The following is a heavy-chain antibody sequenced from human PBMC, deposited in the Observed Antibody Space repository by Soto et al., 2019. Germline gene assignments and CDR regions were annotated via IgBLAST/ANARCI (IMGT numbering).Heavy chain of an antibody. CDR3: SRDGITGTTGERAFDY. CDR2: IYSGGST. D-gene: IGHD1-20*01. V-gene: IGHV3-53*01. CDR1: GFTVSSNY. J-gene: IGHJ4*02. Sequence: PGGSLRLSCAASGFTVSSNYMSWVRQAPGKGLEWVSVIYSGGSTYYADSVKGRFTISRDNSRNTLYLQMNNLRADDTAVYYCSRDGITGTTGERAFDYWGQGTLVTVSS.